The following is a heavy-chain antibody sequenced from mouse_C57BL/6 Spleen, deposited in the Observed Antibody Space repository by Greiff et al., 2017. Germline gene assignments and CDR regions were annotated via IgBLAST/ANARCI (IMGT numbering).Heavy chain of an antibody. CDR3: ATITTDAMDY. CDR2: IYPSDSET. D-gene: IGHD1-2*01. CDR1: GYTFTSYW. Sequence: VQLQQPGAELVRPGSSVKLSCKASGYTFTSYWMDWVKQRPGQGLEWIGNIYPSDSETHYNQKFKDKATLTVDKSSSTAYMQLSSLTSEDSAVYDCATITTDAMDYWGQGTSVTVSS. V-gene: IGHV1-61*01. J-gene: IGHJ4*01.